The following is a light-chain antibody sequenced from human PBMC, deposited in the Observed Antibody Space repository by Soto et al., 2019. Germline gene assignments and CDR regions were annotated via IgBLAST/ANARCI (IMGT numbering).Light chain of an antibody. Sequence: PGERAPLSCRASGSIGSSYLAWYQQKPGQPPRLLIYGASNGATGIPDRFSGSGSGTDFTLTISRLEPEDFAVYYCQQYGSSLPVTFGGGTKVDI. CDR1: GSIGSSY. CDR3: QQYGSSLPVT. V-gene: IGKV3-20*01. CDR2: GAS. J-gene: IGKJ4*01.